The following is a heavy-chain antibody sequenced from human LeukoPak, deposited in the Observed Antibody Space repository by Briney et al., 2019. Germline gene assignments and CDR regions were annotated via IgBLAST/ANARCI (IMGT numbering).Heavy chain of an antibody. Sequence: SETLSLTCTVSGGSISSYYWSWIRQPPGKGLEWIGYIYYSGSTNYNPSLKSRVTISGDTSKNQVSLKVSSVTAAGTAVYYCARRDSGSYLPLDYWGQGTLVTVSS. J-gene: IGHJ4*02. CDR1: GGSISSYY. D-gene: IGHD1-26*01. V-gene: IGHV4-59*01. CDR3: ARRDSGSYLPLDY. CDR2: IYYSGST.